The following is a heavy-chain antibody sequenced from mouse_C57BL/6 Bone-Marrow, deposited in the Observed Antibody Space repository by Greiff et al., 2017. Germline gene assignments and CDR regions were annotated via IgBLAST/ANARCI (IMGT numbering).Heavy chain of an antibody. V-gene: IGHV1-69*01. Sequence: QVQLQQPGAELVMPGASVKLSCKASGYTFTSYWMHWVKQRPGQGLEWIGEIDPSDSYTNYNKKFKGKSTLTVYKSSSTAYMQLSSLTSEDSAVYYCARESNWDYFDYWGQGTTLTVSS. D-gene: IGHD4-1*01. J-gene: IGHJ2*01. CDR2: IDPSDSYT. CDR3: ARESNWDYFDY. CDR1: GYTFTSYW.